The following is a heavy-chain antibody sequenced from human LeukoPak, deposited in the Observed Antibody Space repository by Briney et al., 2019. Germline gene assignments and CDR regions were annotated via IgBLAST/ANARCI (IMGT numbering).Heavy chain of an antibody. CDR3: ASPSDSSGHYAHDAFDI. V-gene: IGHV1-45*02. D-gene: IGHD3-22*01. CDR2: ITPFNGNT. Sequence: ASVKVSCKASGYTFTYRYLHWVRQAPGQALEWMGWITPFNGNTNYAQKFQDRVTITRDRSMSTAYMELSSLRSEDTAMYYCASPSDSSGHYAHDAFDIWGQGTMVTVSS. J-gene: IGHJ3*02. CDR1: GYTFTYRY.